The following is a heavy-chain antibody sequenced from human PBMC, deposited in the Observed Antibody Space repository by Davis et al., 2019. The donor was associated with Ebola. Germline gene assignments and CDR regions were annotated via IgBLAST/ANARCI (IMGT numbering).Heavy chain of an antibody. Sequence: GGSLRLSCTDSVITFSSYAMTWVRQAPGKGLEWVSAISGSGGSTYYADSVKGRFTISRDNSKNTLYLQMNSLRAEDTALYYCAKDLDFRFGELDYYYGMDVWGKGTTVTVSS. CDR2: ISGSGGST. CDR1: VITFSSYA. V-gene: IGHV3-23*01. D-gene: IGHD3-10*01. CDR3: AKDLDFRFGELDYYYGMDV. J-gene: IGHJ6*04.